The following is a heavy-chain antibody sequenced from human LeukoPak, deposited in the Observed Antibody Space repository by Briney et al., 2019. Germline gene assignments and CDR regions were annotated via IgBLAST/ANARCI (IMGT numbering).Heavy chain of an antibody. CDR3: ARHLTYGGWNS. CDR1: GFTFSTYW. D-gene: IGHD4-23*01. CDR2: ISNDGSST. V-gene: IGHV3-74*01. J-gene: IGHJ4*02. Sequence: GGSLRLSCAASGFTFSTYWMQWVRQAPGKGLVWVSRISNDGSSTGYADFVKGRFTISRDNAKNTLYLQMNSLRAEDTAVYFCARHLTYGGWNSWGQGTLVTASS.